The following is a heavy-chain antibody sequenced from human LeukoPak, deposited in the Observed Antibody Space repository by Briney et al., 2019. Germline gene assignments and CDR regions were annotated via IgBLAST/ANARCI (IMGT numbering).Heavy chain of an antibody. CDR2: IRYDGSNK. J-gene: IGHJ3*02. V-gene: IGHV3-30*02. Sequence: GGSLRLSCAASGFTFSSYGMHWVRQAPGKGLEWVAFIRYDGSNKYYADSVKGRFTIYRDNAKNSLYLQMNSLRAEDTAVYYCAREDPYYYGSGFGAFDIWGQGTMVTVSS. D-gene: IGHD3-10*01. CDR3: AREDPYYYGSGFGAFDI. CDR1: GFTFSSYG.